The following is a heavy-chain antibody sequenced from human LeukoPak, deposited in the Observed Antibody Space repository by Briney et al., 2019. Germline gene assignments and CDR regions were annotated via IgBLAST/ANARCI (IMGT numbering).Heavy chain of an antibody. Sequence: SQTLSLIYAMSGDSVSSKNGAWNWIRQSPSRGLEWLGRTYYRSKRYDEYADSVKGRVTISPDPSKNQFSCHVYSVPPEDTAVYYCARDLGTSGWYTFDFWGQGTLVTVSS. CDR3: ARDLGTSGWYTFDF. CDR2: TYYRSKRYD. CDR1: GDSVSSKNGA. V-gene: IGHV6-1*01. J-gene: IGHJ5*01. D-gene: IGHD6-19*01.